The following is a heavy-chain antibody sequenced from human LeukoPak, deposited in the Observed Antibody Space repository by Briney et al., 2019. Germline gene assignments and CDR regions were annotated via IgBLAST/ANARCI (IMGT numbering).Heavy chain of an antibody. D-gene: IGHD6-13*01. V-gene: IGHV3-30*04. CDR3: AKRGEGVSNTWYMNNWFDP. J-gene: IGHJ5*02. CDR2: ISYDGSNK. Sequence: GGSLRLSCVASGFTFSSYAMHWVRQAPGKGLEWVAGISYDGSNKYYADSVKGRFTISRDNSKNTLYLQMNSLRAEDTAVYYCAKRGEGVSNTWYMNNWFDPWGQGTLVTVSS. CDR1: GFTFSSYA.